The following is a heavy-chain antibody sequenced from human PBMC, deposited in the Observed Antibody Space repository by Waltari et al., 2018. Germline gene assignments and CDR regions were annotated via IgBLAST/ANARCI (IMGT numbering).Heavy chain of an antibody. CDR2: IKIKTHGGTT. V-gene: IGHV3-15*01. Sequence: EVQLVESGGDLVKPGGSLTLSFGGSGLPFSKAWIWWVRQARRKGLEWVGRIKIKTHGGTTDYAAPVKGRFTISRDDSKNTLSLQMSSLKSEDTAVYYCVAGLGSTDLDSWGQGTLVTVSS. CDR3: VAGLGSTDLDS. CDR1: GLPFSKAW. D-gene: IGHD1-26*01. J-gene: IGHJ4*02.